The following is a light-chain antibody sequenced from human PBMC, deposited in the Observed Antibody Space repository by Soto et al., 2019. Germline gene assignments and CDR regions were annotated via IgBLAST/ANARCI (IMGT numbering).Light chain of an antibody. Sequence: AIQMTQSPSSLSASVGDRVTITCRASQGVRNDLGWYRQKPGRAPELLIFAASTLRGEVPSRFSGSGSGTEFTLTISSLQPEDFATYYCLQDFTYPWTFGQGTKVEIE. CDR3: LQDFTYPWT. CDR2: AAS. J-gene: IGKJ1*01. V-gene: IGKV1-6*01. CDR1: QGVRND.